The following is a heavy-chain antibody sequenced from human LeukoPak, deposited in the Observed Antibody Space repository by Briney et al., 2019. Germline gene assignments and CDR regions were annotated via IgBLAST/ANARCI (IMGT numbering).Heavy chain of an antibody. CDR2: IYYSGST. CDR3: ARRAYSSGFDYIDY. CDR1: GGSISSYY. D-gene: IGHD6-19*01. V-gene: IGHV4-59*08. Sequence: KPSETLSLTCTVSGGSISSYYWSWIRQPPGKGLELIGFIYYSGSTSYNPFLKSRVTISVDTSKSQFSLELSSVIAADTAVYYCARRAYSSGFDYIDYWGQGTLVTVPS. J-gene: IGHJ4*02.